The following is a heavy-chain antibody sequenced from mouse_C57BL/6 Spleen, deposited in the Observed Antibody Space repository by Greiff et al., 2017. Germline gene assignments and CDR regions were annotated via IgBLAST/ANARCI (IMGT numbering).Heavy chain of an antibody. J-gene: IGHJ4*01. CDR1: GFTFSSYA. D-gene: IGHD1-2*01. CDR3: ARETTAGAMDY. CDR2: ISDGGSYT. V-gene: IGHV5-4*01. Sequence: EVQLQESGGGLVKPGGSLKLSCAASGFTFSSYAMSWVRQTPEKRLEWVATISDGGSYTYYPDNVKGRFTISRDNAKNNLYLQMSHLKSEDTAMYYCARETTAGAMDYWGQGTSVTVSS.